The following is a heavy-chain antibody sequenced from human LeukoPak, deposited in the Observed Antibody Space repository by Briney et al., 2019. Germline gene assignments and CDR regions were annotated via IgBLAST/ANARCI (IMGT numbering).Heavy chain of an antibody. D-gene: IGHD1-26*01. V-gene: IGHV1-24*01. CDR1: GYTLTELS. CDR3: ATDFSQEVGATTGY. CDR2: FDPEDGEK. Sequence: GASVKVSCKVSGYTLTELSMHWVRQAPGKGLEWMGGFDPEDGEKIYAQKFQGRVTMTEDTSTDTAYMELSSLRSEDTAVYYCATDFSQEVGATTGYWGQGTLVTVSS. J-gene: IGHJ4*02.